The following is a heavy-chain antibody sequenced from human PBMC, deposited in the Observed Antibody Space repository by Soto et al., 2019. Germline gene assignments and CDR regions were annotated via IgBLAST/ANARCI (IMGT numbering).Heavy chain of an antibody. CDR1: GYSFTSYW. Sequence: PGESLKISCKGSGYSFTSYWIGWVRQMPGKGLEWMGIIYPGDSDTRYSPSFQGQVTISADKSISTAYLQWSSLKASDTAMYYCARPYSSGWYDYYYGMDVWGQGTTVTVSS. CDR2: IYPGDSDT. J-gene: IGHJ6*02. CDR3: ARPYSSGWYDYYYGMDV. D-gene: IGHD6-19*01. V-gene: IGHV5-51*01.